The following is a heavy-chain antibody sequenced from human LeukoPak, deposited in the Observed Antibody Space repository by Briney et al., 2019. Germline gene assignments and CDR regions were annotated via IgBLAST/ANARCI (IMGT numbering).Heavy chain of an antibody. Sequence: SETLSLTCSVSGGSISSDYWAWIRQPPGKGLDWIGYMFYTGSTNYNPSLKSRVTISLATSKNQFSLKLSSVTAAATAVYYCARVSVVYGMDVWGRGTTVTVSS. CDR2: MFYTGST. CDR3: ARVSVVYGMDV. CDR1: GGSISSDY. V-gene: IGHV4-59*01. J-gene: IGHJ6*02.